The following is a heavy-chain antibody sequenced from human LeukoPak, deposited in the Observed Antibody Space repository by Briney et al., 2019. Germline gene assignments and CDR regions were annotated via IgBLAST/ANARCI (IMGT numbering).Heavy chain of an antibody. J-gene: IGHJ4*02. CDR3: AKDPNEYSSSWYSPGY. D-gene: IGHD6-13*01. V-gene: IGHV3-33*06. Sequence: GGSLRLSCAASGFTFSSYGMHWVRQAPGKGLEWVAVIWYDGSNKYYADSVKGRFTISRDNSKNTLYLQMNSLRAEDTAVYYCAKDPNEYSSSWYSPGYWGQETLVTVSS. CDR2: IWYDGSNK. CDR1: GFTFSSYG.